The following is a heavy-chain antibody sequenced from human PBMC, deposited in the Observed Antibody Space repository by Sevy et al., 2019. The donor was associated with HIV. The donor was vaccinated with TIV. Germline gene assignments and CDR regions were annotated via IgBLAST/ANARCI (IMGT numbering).Heavy chain of an antibody. V-gene: IGHV3-49*04. D-gene: IGHD1-1*01. J-gene: IGHJ4*01. Sequence: GGSLRLSCTTSGFRFGDYAMSWVRQAPGKGLEWVALLKNKALEGTLHHAASVRDRFTMSRDDSKSIAYLQMNDLKTEDTGVYYCTRWKGEQSIFDYWGHGAPVTVSS. CDR1: GFRFGDYA. CDR2: LKNKALEGTL. CDR3: TRWKGEQSIFDY.